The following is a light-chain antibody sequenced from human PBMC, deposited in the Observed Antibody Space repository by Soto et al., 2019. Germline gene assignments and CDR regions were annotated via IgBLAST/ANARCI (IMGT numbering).Light chain of an antibody. Sequence: DIQMTQSPSSLSASVGDRVTITCQASQDISNYLNWYQQKPGKAPKLLIYDASNLETGVPSRFSGSGSGTDFTFAISSLQPEDIATYYCQQYDKFPWTFGQGTKLEIK. CDR3: QQYDKFPWT. V-gene: IGKV1-33*01. CDR2: DAS. CDR1: QDISNY. J-gene: IGKJ2*02.